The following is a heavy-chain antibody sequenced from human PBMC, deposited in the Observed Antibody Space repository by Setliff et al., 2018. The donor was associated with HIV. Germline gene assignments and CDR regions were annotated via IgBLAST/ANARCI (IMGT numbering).Heavy chain of an antibody. CDR2: IYYSGST. J-gene: IGHJ6*03. Sequence: LSLTCTVSGGSISSYYWSWIRQPPGKGLEWIGYIYYSGSTNYNPSLKSRVTISVDTSKNQFSLKLSSVTAADTAVYYCARAPKGYYYYYMDVWGKGTTVTVSS. CDR1: GGSISSYY. V-gene: IGHV4-59*01. CDR3: ARAPKGYYYYYMDV.